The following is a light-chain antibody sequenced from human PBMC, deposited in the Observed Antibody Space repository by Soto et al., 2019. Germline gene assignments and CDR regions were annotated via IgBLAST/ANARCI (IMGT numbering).Light chain of an antibody. CDR1: TSDVGGYNY. Sequence: QSVLTQPASVSGSPGQSIAISCTGTTSDVGGYNYVSWYQQHPGKVPKLLIHEVSNRPSGVSNRFSGSKSGNTASLTISGLQAEDEGDYYCQSYDSTLSARYVFGTGTKVTVL. CDR3: QSYDSTLSARYV. J-gene: IGLJ1*01. CDR2: EVS. V-gene: IGLV2-14*01.